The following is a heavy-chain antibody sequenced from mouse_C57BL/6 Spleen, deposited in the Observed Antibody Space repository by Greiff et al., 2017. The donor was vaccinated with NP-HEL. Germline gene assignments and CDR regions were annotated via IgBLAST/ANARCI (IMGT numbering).Heavy chain of an antibody. Sequence: EVQLQQSGPELVKPGASVKISCKASGYTFTDYYMNWVKQSHGKSLEWIGDINPNNGGTSYNQKFKGKATLTVDKSSSTAYMELRSLTSEDSAVYYCARGGDYGNLDYWGQGTTLTVSS. J-gene: IGHJ2*01. CDR1: GYTFTDYY. D-gene: IGHD2-1*01. CDR2: INPNNGGT. V-gene: IGHV1-26*01. CDR3: ARGGDYGNLDY.